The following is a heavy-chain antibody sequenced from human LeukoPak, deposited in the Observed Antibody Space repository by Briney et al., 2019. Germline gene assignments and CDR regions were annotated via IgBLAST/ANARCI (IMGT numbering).Heavy chain of an antibody. Sequence: PGGSLRLSCAASGFTFSSYAMHWVRQAPGKGLEWVAVISYDGSNKYYADSVKGRFTISRDNSKNTLYLQMNSLRAEDTAVYYCARDPRGLLYSSSSSVALDYWGQGTLVTVSS. J-gene: IGHJ4*02. V-gene: IGHV3-30-3*01. CDR3: ARDPRGLLYSSSSSVALDY. D-gene: IGHD6-13*01. CDR1: GFTFSSYA. CDR2: ISYDGSNK.